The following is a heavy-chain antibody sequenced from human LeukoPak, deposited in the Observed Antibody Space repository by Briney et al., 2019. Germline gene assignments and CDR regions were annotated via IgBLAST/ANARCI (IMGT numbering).Heavy chain of an antibody. CDR1: GFTFSSYV. V-gene: IGHV3-30*18. CDR2: ISYDGSNK. J-gene: IGHJ4*02. CDR3: AKDDGYSYGFSY. Sequence: GGSLRLSCAASGFTFSSYVMHWVRQAPGKGLEWVAVISYDGSNKYYADSVKGRFTISRDNSKNTLYLQMNSLRAEDTAVYYCAKDDGYSYGFSYWGQGTLVTVSS. D-gene: IGHD5-18*01.